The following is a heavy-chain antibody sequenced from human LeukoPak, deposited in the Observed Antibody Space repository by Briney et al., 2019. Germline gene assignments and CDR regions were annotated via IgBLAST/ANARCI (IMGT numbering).Heavy chain of an antibody. V-gene: IGHV3-23*01. CDR3: AKDCVGDCHNEDY. D-gene: IGHD2-21*02. Sequence: PGGSLRLSCAASGFSFSNYWMDWVRQAPGKGLEWVSAISGSGGSTYYADSVKGRFTVSRDNSKNTLYLQMNSLRAEDTAVYFCAKDCVGDCHNEDYWGQGTLVTVSS. J-gene: IGHJ4*02. CDR2: ISGSGGST. CDR1: GFSFSNYW.